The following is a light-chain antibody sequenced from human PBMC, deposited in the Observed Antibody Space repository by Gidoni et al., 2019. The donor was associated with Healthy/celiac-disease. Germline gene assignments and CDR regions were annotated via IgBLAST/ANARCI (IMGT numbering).Light chain of an antibody. CDR3: QQSYSTPRT. Sequence: EMQMTKYQSSLSASVGDRVTITCRASQSISSYLNWYQQKPGKAPKLLIYAASSLQSGVASRFSGSGSGTDFTLTIRSLQPEYFATYYCQQSYSTPRTFGQGTKVEIK. CDR2: AAS. J-gene: IGKJ1*01. CDR1: QSISSY. V-gene: IGKV1-39*01.